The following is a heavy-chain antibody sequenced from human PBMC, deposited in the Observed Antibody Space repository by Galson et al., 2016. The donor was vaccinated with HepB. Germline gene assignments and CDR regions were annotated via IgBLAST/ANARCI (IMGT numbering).Heavy chain of an antibody. CDR1: GFTFGSYS. D-gene: IGHD2-2*02. J-gene: IGHJ6*03. V-gene: IGHV3-21*01. Sequence: SLRLSCAASGFTFGSYSMNWVRQAPGKGLEWVSSISSSSSYIYYGDSVKGRFTISRDNAKNSLFLQMNSLRAEDTAVYYCAREGFCSSTSCYKLGYYYYYMDVWGKGTTVTVSS. CDR2: ISSSSSYI. CDR3: AREGFCSSTSCYKLGYYYYYMDV.